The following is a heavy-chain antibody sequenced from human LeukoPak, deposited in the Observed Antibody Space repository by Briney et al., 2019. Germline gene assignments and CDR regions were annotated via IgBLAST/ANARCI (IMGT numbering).Heavy chain of an antibody. J-gene: IGHJ5*02. CDR3: ARDRPSFIAAAGTSVLYNWFDP. CDR1: GFTFSSYG. V-gene: IGHV3-33*01. Sequence: GGSLRLSCAASGFTFSSYGTHWVRQAPGKGLEWVAVIWYDGSNKYYADSVKGRFTISRDNSKNTLYLQMNSLRAEDTAVYYCARDRPSFIAAAGTSVLYNWFDPWGQGTLVTVSS. CDR2: IWYDGSNK. D-gene: IGHD6-13*01.